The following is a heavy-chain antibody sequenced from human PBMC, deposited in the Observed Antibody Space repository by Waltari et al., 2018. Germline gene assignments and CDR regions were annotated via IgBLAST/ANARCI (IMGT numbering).Heavy chain of an antibody. Sequence: EVHLLESGGGLVQPGGSLRLSCAASGFTFRSYAMSWVRQAPGKGLEWVSRISGSSAKTYYADAVKGHFTISRDDSKNTLFLQMNSLRAEDTAIYYCVKDLRAYSSGWHDYWGQGTLVTVSS. CDR2: ISGSSAKT. J-gene: IGHJ4*02. CDR3: VKDLRAYSSGWHDY. CDR1: GFTFRSYA. V-gene: IGHV3-23*01. D-gene: IGHD6-19*01.